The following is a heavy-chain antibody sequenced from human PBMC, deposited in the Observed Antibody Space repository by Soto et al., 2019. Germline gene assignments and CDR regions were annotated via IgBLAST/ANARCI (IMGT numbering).Heavy chain of an antibody. Sequence: GGSLRLSCAASGFTFSSYSMNWVRQAPGKGLEWVSSISSSSSYIYYADSVKGRFTISRDNAKNSLYLQMNSLRAEDTAVYYCASPPFYADYSNYELWEEYYYYYMDVWGKGTTVTVSS. CDR1: GFTFSSYS. D-gene: IGHD4-4*01. CDR2: ISSSSSYI. V-gene: IGHV3-21*01. CDR3: ASPPFYADYSNYELWEEYYYYYMDV. J-gene: IGHJ6*03.